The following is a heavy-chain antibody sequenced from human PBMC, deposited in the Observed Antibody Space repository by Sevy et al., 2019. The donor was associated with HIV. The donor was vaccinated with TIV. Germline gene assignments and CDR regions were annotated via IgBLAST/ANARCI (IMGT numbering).Heavy chain of an antibody. Sequence: GSLRLSCAASGFTFSSYSMNWVRQAPGKGLEWVSSISSSSSYIYYADSVKGRFTISRDNAKNSLYLQMNSLRAEDTAVYYCARFKPTAAGNYGMDVWGQGTTVTVSS. CDR3: ARFKPTAAGNYGMDV. CDR2: ISSSSSYI. D-gene: IGHD6-13*01. V-gene: IGHV3-21*01. CDR1: GFTFSSYS. J-gene: IGHJ6*02.